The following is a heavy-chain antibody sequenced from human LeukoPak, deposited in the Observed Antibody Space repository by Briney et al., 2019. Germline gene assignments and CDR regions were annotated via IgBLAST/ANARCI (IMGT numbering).Heavy chain of an antibody. Sequence: SETLSLTCTVPGGSFSNYYWSWIRQPPGKGLEWIGYIYYSGRTNYNPSLKSRVTISVDTSKNQFSLKLSSVTAADTAVYYCARGSDYGDYFDYWGQGTLVTVSS. V-gene: IGHV4-59*01. D-gene: IGHD4-17*01. CDR3: ARGSDYGDYFDY. CDR2: IYYSGRT. J-gene: IGHJ4*02. CDR1: GGSFSNYY.